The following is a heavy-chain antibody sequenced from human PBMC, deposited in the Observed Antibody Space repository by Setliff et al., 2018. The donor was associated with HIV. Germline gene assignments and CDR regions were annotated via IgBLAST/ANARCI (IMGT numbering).Heavy chain of an antibody. CDR3: ARNSQKGIQPLLLAS. CDR2: VYNSGTT. V-gene: IGHV4-59*11. D-gene: IGHD1-1*01. Sequence: PSETLSLTCTVSGGSISSHYWSWIRQPPGKAPEWIGYVYNSGTTKYNPSLKSRVTISVDTSKNQFSLMLDSVTAADTAVYYCARNSQKGIQPLLLASWGPGTLVTVSS. CDR1: GGSISSHY. J-gene: IGHJ4*02.